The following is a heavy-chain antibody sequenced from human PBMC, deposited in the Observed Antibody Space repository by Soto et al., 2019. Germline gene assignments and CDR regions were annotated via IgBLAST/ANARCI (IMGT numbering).Heavy chain of an antibody. CDR2: ISYDGSNK. J-gene: IGHJ6*02. CDR1: GFTFSSYA. V-gene: IGHV3-30-3*01. D-gene: IGHD5-18*01. CDR3: ARDYHQLLSGYSYRPTYYYDGMDV. Sequence: PGGSLRLSCAASGFTFSSYAMHWVRQAPGKGLEWVAVISYDGSNKYYADSVKGRFTISRDNSKNTLYLQMNSLRAEDTAVYYCARDYHQLLSGYSYRPTYYYDGMDVWGQGTTVTVSS.